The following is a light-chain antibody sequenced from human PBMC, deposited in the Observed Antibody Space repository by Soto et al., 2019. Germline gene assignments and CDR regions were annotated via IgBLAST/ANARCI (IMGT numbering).Light chain of an antibody. Sequence: QSVLTRPPSASGSRGQSVTISCTGTSSYVGGYNYVSWYQQHPGKAPKLMIYEVTKRPSGVPDRFSGSKSGNTASLTVSGLQADDEADYYCSSYAGSNKSVFGTGTKVTVL. CDR2: EVT. CDR3: SSYAGSNKSV. V-gene: IGLV2-8*01. CDR1: SSYVGGYNY. J-gene: IGLJ1*01.